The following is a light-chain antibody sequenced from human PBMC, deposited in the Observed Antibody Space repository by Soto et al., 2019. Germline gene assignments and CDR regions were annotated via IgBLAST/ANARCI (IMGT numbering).Light chain of an antibody. V-gene: IGLV4-69*01. Sequence: QPVLTQSPSASASLGASVKLTCTLSSGHSNYVIAWHQQQPEKGPRYLMKLNSDGSHSKGDGIPDRFSGSSSRAERYLTIPSLQSEDEADYYCQTWDTGIRVFGGGTKLTVL. J-gene: IGLJ2*01. CDR2: LNSDGSH. CDR1: SGHSNYV. CDR3: QTWDTGIRV.